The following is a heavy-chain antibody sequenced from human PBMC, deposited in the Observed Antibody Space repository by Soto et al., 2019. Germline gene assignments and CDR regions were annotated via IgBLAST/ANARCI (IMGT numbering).Heavy chain of an antibody. J-gene: IGHJ6*02. Sequence: GESLKISCKGSRYRFTACWITWVGQMPGKGLEWMGRMDPGDSDTNYSPSFQGHVTISADKSSSTAYLQWSSLKASDTAMYYCARHRGSSSSFMYVWGQGTTVTVSS. D-gene: IGHD6-13*01. CDR3: ARHRGSSSSFMYV. CDR2: MDPGDSDT. CDR1: RYRFTACW. V-gene: IGHV5-10-1*01.